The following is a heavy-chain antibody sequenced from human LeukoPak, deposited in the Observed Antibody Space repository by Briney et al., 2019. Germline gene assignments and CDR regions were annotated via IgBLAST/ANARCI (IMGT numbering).Heavy chain of an antibody. CDR1: GFTFSSYA. Sequence: PGGSLRLSCAASGFTFSSYAMSWVRQAPGKGLEWVSAISGSGGSTYYADSVKGRFTISRDDSKNTLYLQMNSLRAEDTAVYYCAKDEGNVVPAAMGDYWGQGTLVTVSS. CDR2: ISGSGGST. CDR3: AKDEGNVVPAAMGDY. V-gene: IGHV3-23*01. D-gene: IGHD2-2*01. J-gene: IGHJ4*02.